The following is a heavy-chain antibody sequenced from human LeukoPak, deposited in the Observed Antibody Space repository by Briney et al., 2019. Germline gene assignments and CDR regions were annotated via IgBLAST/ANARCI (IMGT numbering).Heavy chain of an antibody. CDR2: IYFSGTT. J-gene: IGHJ3*02. Sequence: SETLSLTCTVSDGSVSSYYWSWIRQPPGKGLEWIGYIYFSGTTSYNPSLKSRVAISVDMSKNQFSLKLSSVTAADTALYYCARHPPRESRGNAFDIWGQGTVVTVSS. CDR1: DGSVSSYY. CDR3: ARHPPRESRGNAFDI. D-gene: IGHD5-24*01. V-gene: IGHV4-59*08.